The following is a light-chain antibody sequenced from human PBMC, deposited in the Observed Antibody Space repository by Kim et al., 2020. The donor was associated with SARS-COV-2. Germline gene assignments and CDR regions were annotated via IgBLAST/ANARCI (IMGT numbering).Light chain of an antibody. Sequence: DIQMTQSPSSLSASVGDRVTITCRASQSISSYLNWYQQKPGKAPKLLIYAASSLQSGVPSRFSGSGSGTDFTLTISSLQPEDFVVYYCQQTNNFPYTFGRGTKLEI. CDR3: QQTNNFPYT. J-gene: IGKJ2*01. V-gene: IGKV1-39*01. CDR2: AAS. CDR1: QSISSY.